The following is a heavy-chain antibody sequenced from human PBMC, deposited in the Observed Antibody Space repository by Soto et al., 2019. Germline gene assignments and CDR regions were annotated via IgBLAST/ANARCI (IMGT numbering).Heavy chain of an antibody. J-gene: IGHJ6*02. CDR2: INPSGGST. V-gene: IGHV1-46*01. CDR3: ARDTQLVSYYYGMDV. Sequence: ASVKVSCKASGYTFTSYYMHWVRQAPGQGLEWMGIINPSGGSTSYAQKFQGRVTMTRDTSTSTVYMELSSLRSEDTAVYYCARDTQLVSYYYGMDVWGQGTTVTVSS. D-gene: IGHD6-13*01. CDR1: GYTFTSYY.